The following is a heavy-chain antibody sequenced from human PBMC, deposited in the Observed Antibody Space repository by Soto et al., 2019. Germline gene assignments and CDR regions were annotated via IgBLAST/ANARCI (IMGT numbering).Heavy chain of an antibody. D-gene: IGHD6-19*01. CDR2: IYHSGST. Sequence: SETLSLTCAVSGGSISSSNWWSWVRQPPGKGLEWIGEIYHSGSTNYNPSLRSRVTISVDKSKNQFSLKLSSVTAADTAVYYCVGTPGYSSGWYLLFWGQGTLVTVSS. CDR3: VGTPGYSSGWYLLF. V-gene: IGHV4-4*02. CDR1: GGSISSSNW. J-gene: IGHJ4*02.